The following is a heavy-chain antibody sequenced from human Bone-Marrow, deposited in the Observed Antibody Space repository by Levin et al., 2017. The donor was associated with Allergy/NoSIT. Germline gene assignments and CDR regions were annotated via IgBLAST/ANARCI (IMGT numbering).Heavy chain of an antibody. Sequence: SGGSLRLSCVGSEFTFNNYWMHWVRQAPGKGLVGVARINSDGSSTTYADSVKGRFTISRDNAKNTLYLEINSLRVEDSAVYYCARDAGSFGPKFGFDYWGQGVLVTVSS. CDR1: EFTFNNYW. J-gene: IGHJ4*02. V-gene: IGHV3-74*03. CDR2: INSDGSST. CDR3: ARDAGSFGPKFGFDY. D-gene: IGHD5-18*01.